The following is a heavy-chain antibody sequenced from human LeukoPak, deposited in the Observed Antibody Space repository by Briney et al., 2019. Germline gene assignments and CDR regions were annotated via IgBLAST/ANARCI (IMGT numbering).Heavy chain of an antibody. J-gene: IGHJ6*02. CDR2: IYTGGTT. CDR3: ARRKVVSAYYYGMDV. V-gene: IGHV3-66*01. Sequence: PGGSPRLSCAASGFTVSSQYMGWVRQAPGKGLEWVSVIYTGGTTHYADSVKGRFTISRDNAKNTLFLQMNSLRAEDTAVYYCARRKVVSAYYYGMDVWGQGTTVTVSS. CDR1: GFTVSSQY. D-gene: IGHD2-2*01.